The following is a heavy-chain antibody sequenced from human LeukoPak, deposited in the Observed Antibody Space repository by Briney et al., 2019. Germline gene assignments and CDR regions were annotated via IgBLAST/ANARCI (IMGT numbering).Heavy chain of an antibody. J-gene: IGHJ4*02. V-gene: IGHV5-51*01. CDR2: AYPADSDT. CDR1: GYSFTSYW. D-gene: IGHD3-10*01. Sequence: TGESLKISCKGSGYSFTSYWIAWVRQMPGKGLEWMGIAYPADSDTTYSPSFQGQVTISADKSISTAYLQWSSLKASDTAIYYCARRRTGLSFDYWGQGTLVTVSS. CDR3: ARRRTGLSFDY.